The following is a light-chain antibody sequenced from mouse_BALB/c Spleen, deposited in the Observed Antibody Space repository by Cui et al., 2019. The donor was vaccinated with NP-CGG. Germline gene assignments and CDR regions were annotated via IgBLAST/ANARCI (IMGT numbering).Light chain of an antibody. V-gene: IGLV1*01. CDR1: TGAVTTSNY. Sequence: HAVVTQETPAPTSPGETVTLTCRSSTGAVTTSNYANWVQEKPDHLFTGLIGGTNNRTPGVPARFSGSLIGDKAALTITGAQTEDEAIYFCALWYSNHWVFGGGTKLTVL. J-gene: IGLJ1*01. CDR3: ALWYSNHWV. CDR2: GTN.